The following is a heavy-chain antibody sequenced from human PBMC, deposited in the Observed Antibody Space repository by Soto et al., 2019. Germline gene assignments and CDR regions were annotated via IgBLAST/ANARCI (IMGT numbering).Heavy chain of an antibody. CDR2: IEPSDSYT. CDR1: GYSFTNYW. J-gene: IGHJ4*02. V-gene: IGHV5-10-1*01. Sequence: EVQLVQSGAEVKKPGEPLRISCEGVGYSFTNYWITWVRQMPGKGLEWLGRIEPSDSYTNYSPSFRGHVTISVDKSXXXXXXXXXXXXXXXXXXXXXXXXXXXXXVXGITVDDYWGQGTLVTVSS. CDR3: XXXXXXXXVXGITVDDY.